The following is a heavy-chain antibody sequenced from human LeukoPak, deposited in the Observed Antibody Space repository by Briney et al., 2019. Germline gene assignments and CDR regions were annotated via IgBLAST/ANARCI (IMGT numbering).Heavy chain of an antibody. J-gene: IGHJ5*02. CDR2: INAGNGNT. Sequence: ASVKVSCKASGYTFTSYAMHWVRQAPGQRLEWMGWINAGNGNTKYSQEFQGRVTITRDTSASTAYMELSRLRSDDTAVYYCARVETPYYDFWSGYWSGGWFDPWGQGTLVTVSS. CDR1: GYTFTSYA. CDR3: ARVETPYYDFWSGYWSGGWFDP. D-gene: IGHD3-3*01. V-gene: IGHV1-3*01.